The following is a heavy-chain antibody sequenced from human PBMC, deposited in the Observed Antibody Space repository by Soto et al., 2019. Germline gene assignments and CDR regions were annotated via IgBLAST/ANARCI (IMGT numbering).Heavy chain of an antibody. CDR2: INSDGSSP. D-gene: IGHD3-16*02. CDR1: GFTFTRYW. J-gene: IGHJ6*02. CDR3: ARAVRSSSYPYYYAMDV. V-gene: IGHV3-74*03. Sequence: GGSLRFSCAASGFTFTRYWMHWVRQAPGKGLVWVSRINSDGSSPTYADSVKGRFTISRDNAKNTLFLQMNSLRAEDTAVYYCARAVRSSSYPYYYAMDVWGQGTTVT.